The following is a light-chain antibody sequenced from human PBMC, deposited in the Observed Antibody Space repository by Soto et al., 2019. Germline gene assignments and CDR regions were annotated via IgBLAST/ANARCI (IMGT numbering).Light chain of an antibody. J-gene: IGLJ1*01. V-gene: IGLV2-14*01. Sequence: QSALTQPASVSGSPGQSITISCTGTSSDVGGYNFVSWYQQHPGRAPKLLIYEVSRRPSGVSNRFSGSKSGDTACLTISGLQAEDEADYYCYSYRGYYTRVFGTGTKVTV. CDR2: EVS. CDR3: YSYRGYYTRV. CDR1: SSDVGGYNF.